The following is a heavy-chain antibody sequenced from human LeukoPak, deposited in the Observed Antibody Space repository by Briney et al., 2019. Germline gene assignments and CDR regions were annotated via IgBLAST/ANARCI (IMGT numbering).Heavy chain of an antibody. D-gene: IGHD5-18*01. J-gene: IGHJ4*02. CDR1: GFTLSSYA. V-gene: IGHV3-23*01. Sequence: GGSLRLSCAASGFTLSSYAMSWVRQAPGKGLEWVSAVSGSGGSTYYADSVKGRFAISRDTSKNTLYLQMNSLRAEDTAVYYCAKNPDAARGYSFFDYWGQGTLVTVSS. CDR2: VSGSGGST. CDR3: AKNPDAARGYSFFDY.